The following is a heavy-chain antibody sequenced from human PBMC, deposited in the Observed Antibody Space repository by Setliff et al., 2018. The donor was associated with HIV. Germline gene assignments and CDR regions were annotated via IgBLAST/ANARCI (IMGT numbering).Heavy chain of an antibody. Sequence: ASVKVSCKASGYTFTSYGISWVRQAPGQGLEWMGWISAYSGNTNYAQKLQCRVTMTTDTSTSTAYMELRSLRSDDTAVYYCARVAWYYSSWSGLGDAFDIWGQGTMVT. V-gene: IGHV1-18*01. J-gene: IGHJ3*02. D-gene: IGHD3-3*01. CDR3: ARVAWYYSSWSGLGDAFDI. CDR2: ISAYSGNT. CDR1: GYTFTSYG.